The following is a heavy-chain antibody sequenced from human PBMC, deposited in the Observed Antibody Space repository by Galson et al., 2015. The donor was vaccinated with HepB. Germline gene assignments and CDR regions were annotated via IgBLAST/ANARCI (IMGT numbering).Heavy chain of an antibody. CDR3: AREYYDFWSDRYFDL. CDR2: INPNSGGT. J-gene: IGHJ2*01. V-gene: IGHV1-2*02. Sequence: SVKVSCKASGYTFTGYYMHWVRQAPGQGLEWMGWINPNSGGTDYAQKFQGRVTMTRDTSISTAYMELSRLRSDDTAVYYCAREYYDFWSDRYFDLWGRGTLVTVSS. CDR1: GYTFTGYY. D-gene: IGHD3-3*01.